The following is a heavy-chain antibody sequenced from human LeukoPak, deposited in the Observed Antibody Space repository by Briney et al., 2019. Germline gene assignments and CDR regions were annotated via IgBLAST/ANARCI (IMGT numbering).Heavy chain of an antibody. V-gene: IGHV4-59*01. J-gene: IGHJ3*02. CDR2: IYYSGST. Sequence: PSETLSLTCTVSGGSISSYYWSWLRQPPGKGLEWIGYIYYSGSTNYNPSLKSRVTISVDTSKNQFSLKLSSVTAADTAVYYCARTAVQGAFDIWGQGTMVTVSS. CDR1: GGSISSYY. D-gene: IGHD2-2*01. CDR3: ARTAVQGAFDI.